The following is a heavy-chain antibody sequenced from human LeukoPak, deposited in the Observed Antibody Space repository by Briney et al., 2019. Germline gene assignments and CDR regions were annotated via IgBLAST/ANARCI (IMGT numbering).Heavy chain of an antibody. J-gene: IGHJ4*02. CDR1: GFTFSSYA. Sequence: GGSLRLSCAASGFTFSSYAMSWVRQAPGKGLEWVAGISAGGGSTYYADSVKGRFTLSRDNSKNTLYLQMNSLRAEDTAVYYCAKDARRSSGWWFFDHWGQGTLVTVSS. V-gene: IGHV3-23*01. CDR2: ISAGGGST. CDR3: AKDARRSSGWWFFDH. D-gene: IGHD6-19*01.